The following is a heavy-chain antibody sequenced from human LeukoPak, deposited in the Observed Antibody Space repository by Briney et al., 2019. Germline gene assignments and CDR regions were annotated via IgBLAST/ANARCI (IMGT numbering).Heavy chain of an antibody. D-gene: IGHD2-15*01. CDR1: GFTFSLYS. V-gene: IGHV3-48*01. Sequence: GGSLRLSCAASGFTFSLYSMNWVRQAPGKGLEWVSYITSGSSTIYYADSVKGRFTISRDNSKNTLYLQMNSLRAEDTAVYYCAKRDGDMGAFDIWGQGTMVTVSS. J-gene: IGHJ3*02. CDR2: ITSGSSTI. CDR3: AKRDGDMGAFDI.